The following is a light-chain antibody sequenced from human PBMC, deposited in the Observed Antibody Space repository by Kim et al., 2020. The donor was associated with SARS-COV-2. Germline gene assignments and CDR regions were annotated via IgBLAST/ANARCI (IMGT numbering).Light chain of an antibody. Sequence: QSITISCTKTSSDMINFTSVSWYQLHPGNAPKLIIYDINYRPSGVSNRFSGSKSDNTASLTISGLQADDEADYYCASYASDNTPVLFGGGTQLTVL. J-gene: IGLJ2*01. CDR2: DIN. CDR1: SSDMINFTS. V-gene: IGLV2-14*03. CDR3: ASYASDNTPVL.